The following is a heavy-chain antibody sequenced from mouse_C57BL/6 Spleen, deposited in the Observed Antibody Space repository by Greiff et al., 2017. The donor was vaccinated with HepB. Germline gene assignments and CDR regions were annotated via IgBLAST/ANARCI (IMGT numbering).Heavy chain of an antibody. Sequence: EVQLQESGGGLVKPGGSLKLSCAASGFTFSSYAMSWVRQTPEKRLEWVATISDGGSYTYYPDNVKGRFTISRDNAKNNLYLQMSHLKSEDTAMYYCARDGSSYWFAYWGQGTLVTVSA. CDR3: ARDGSSYWFAY. CDR1: GFTFSSYA. CDR2: ISDGGSYT. V-gene: IGHV5-4*01. D-gene: IGHD1-1*01. J-gene: IGHJ3*01.